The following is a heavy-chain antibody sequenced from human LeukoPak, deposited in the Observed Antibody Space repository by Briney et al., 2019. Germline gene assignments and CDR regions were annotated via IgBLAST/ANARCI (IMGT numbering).Heavy chain of an antibody. CDR2: ISWNSGSI. Sequence: GGSLRLSCAAAGFTFSSYAMHWVRQAPGKGLEWVSGISWNSGSIGYADSVKGRFTISRDNAKNSLYLQMNSLRAEDTALYYCAKDKATGTTGPFDYWGQGTLVTVSS. CDR1: GFTFSSYA. CDR3: AKDKATGTTGPFDY. D-gene: IGHD1-1*01. V-gene: IGHV3-9*01. J-gene: IGHJ4*02.